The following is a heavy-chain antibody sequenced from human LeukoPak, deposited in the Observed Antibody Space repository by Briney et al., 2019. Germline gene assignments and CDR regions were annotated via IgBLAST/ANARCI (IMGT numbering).Heavy chain of an antibody. V-gene: IGHV4-30-4*08. Sequence: SETLSLTCAVYGGSFSGYYWSWIRQPPGKGLEWIGYIYYSGSTYYNPSLKSRVTISVDTSKNQFSLKLSSVTAADTAVYYCARGLLRPYGDYDAFDIWGQGTMVTVSS. D-gene: IGHD4-17*01. CDR1: GGSFSGYY. J-gene: IGHJ3*02. CDR3: ARGLLRPYGDYDAFDI. CDR2: IYYSGST.